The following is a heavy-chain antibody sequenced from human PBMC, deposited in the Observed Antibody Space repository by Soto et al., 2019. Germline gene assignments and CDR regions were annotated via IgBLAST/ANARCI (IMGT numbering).Heavy chain of an antibody. CDR1: GFTFSSYW. CDR2: INIDGSRI. J-gene: IGHJ4*02. D-gene: IGHD3-22*01. CDR3: VRGDGDRYDGNGYLGRH. V-gene: IGHV3-74*01. Sequence: EVQLVESGGGLVQPGGSLRLSCAASGFTFSSYWMHWVRQAPGKGLEWVSRINIDGSRISYVDSVKGRCTISRDNAKNTFYMEMNSARVEDTALYYCVRGDGDRYDGNGYLGRHWGQGSLVTVSS.